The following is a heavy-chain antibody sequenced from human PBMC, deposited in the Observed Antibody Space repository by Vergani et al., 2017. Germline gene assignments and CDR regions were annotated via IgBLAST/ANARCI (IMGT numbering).Heavy chain of an antibody. J-gene: IGHJ4*02. CDR1: GFTFSSYA. CDR2: ISGSGGST. CDR3: ATDIGITGTTNQY. D-gene: IGHD1-20*01. V-gene: IGHV3-23*01. Sequence: EVQLLESGGGLVQPGGSLRLSCAASGFTFSSYAMSWVRQAPGKGLEWVSAISGSGGSTYYADSVKGRFTISRDNSKNTLYLQMNSLRAEDTAVYYCATDIGITGTTNQYWGQGTLVTVSS.